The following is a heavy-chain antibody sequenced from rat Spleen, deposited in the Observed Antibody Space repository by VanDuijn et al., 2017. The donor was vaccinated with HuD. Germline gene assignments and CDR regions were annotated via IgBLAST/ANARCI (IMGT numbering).Heavy chain of an antibody. CDR3: ARHRNYGGIPFDF. Sequence: EVQLVESGGGLVQPGRSMKFSCTASGFTFSNYYMAWVRQAPTKGLEWVASFSTGGGNTYYRDSVKGRFTISRDNAKITLYLQVDSLRSEDTATYYCARHRNYGGIPFDFWGQGVMVTVSS. J-gene: IGHJ2*01. CDR1: GFTFSNYY. V-gene: IGHV5-25*01. D-gene: IGHD1-11*01. CDR2: FSTGGGNT.